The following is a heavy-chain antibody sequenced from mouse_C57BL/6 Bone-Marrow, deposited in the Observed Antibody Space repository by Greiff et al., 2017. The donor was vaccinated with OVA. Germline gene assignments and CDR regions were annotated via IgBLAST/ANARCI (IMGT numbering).Heavy chain of an antibody. CDR3: GSSYAAWFAY. CDR1: GYTFTSYW. D-gene: IGHD1-1*01. V-gene: IGHV1-7*01. Sequence: VQLQQSGAELAKPGASVKLSCKASGYTFTSYWMHWVKQRPGQGLEWIGYINPSSGYTKYNQKFKDKATFTADKSSSTAYMQLSSLTYEDSAVYYCGSSYAAWFAYWGQGTRVTVSA. J-gene: IGHJ3*01. CDR2: INPSSGYT.